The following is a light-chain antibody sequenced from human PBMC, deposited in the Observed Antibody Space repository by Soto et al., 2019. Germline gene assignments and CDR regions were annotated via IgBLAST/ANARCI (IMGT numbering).Light chain of an antibody. Sequence: EVVLTQSPATLSLSPGERATLSCRASQSVTKYLAWYQQKPGQALRILIYDVSKRATGIPARFSGSGSETDFTLTTSSLEPGDFAVYYCHQPSNWPLTFGGGTKLEIK. J-gene: IGKJ4*01. V-gene: IGKV3-11*01. CDR3: HQPSNWPLT. CDR1: QSVTKY. CDR2: DVS.